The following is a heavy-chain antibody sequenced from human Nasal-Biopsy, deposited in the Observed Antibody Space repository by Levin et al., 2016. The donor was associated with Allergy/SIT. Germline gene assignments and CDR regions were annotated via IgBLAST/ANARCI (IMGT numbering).Heavy chain of an antibody. CDR3: ARGGSAWYRGSDY. D-gene: IGHD6-19*01. V-gene: IGHV4-34*01. Sequence: SQTLSLTCAVYGASFSGYSWTWIRQSPGRGLEWIGEINHSGSTKYNTSLKSRVTISIDTSKNQFSLKLSSVTAADTAVYFCARGGSAWYRGSDYWGQGTLVTVSS. J-gene: IGHJ4*02. CDR1: GASFSGYS. CDR2: INHSGST.